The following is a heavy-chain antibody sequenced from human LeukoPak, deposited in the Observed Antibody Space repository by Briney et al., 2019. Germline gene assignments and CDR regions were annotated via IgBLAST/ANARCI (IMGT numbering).Heavy chain of an antibody. CDR2: IYYSGST. D-gene: IGHD6-13*01. CDR1: GGSISSYY. Sequence: PSETLSLTCTVSGGSISSYYWSWIRQPPGKGLEWIGYIYYSGSTNYNPSLKSRVTISVDTSKNQFPLKLSSVTAADTAVYYCARADSSSWYEGDFDYWGQGTLVTVSS. J-gene: IGHJ4*02. V-gene: IGHV4-59*01. CDR3: ARADSSSWYEGDFDY.